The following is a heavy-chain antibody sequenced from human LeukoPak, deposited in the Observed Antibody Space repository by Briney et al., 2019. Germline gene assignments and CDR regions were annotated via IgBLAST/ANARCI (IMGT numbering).Heavy chain of an antibody. Sequence: SVKVSCKASGGTFSSYAISWVRQAPGQGLEWMGGIIPIFGTANYAQKFQGRVTITADKTTSTAYMELSSLRSEDTAVYYCAALGYCSGGSCSHDYWGQGTLVTVSS. CDR3: AALGYCSGGSCSHDY. CDR2: IIPIFGTA. J-gene: IGHJ4*02. CDR1: GGTFSSYA. D-gene: IGHD2-15*01. V-gene: IGHV1-69*06.